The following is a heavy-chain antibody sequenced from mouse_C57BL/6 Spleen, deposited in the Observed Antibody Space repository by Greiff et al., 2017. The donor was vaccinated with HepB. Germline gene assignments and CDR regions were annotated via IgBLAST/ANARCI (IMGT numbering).Heavy chain of an antibody. J-gene: IGHJ2*01. CDR3: AIIYYDYYFDY. D-gene: IGHD2-4*01. V-gene: IGHV1-26*01. CDR1: GYTFTDYY. CDR2: INPNNGGT. Sequence: EVQLQQSGPELVKPGASVKISCKASGYTFTDYYMNWVKQSHGKSLEWIGDINPNNGGTSYNQKFKGKATLTVDKSSSTAYMELRSLTSEDSAVYYCAIIYYDYYFDYWGQGTTLTVSS.